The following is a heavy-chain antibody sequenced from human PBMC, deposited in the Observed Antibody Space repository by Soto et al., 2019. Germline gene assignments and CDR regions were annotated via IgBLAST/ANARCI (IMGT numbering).Heavy chain of an antibody. D-gene: IGHD2-15*01. Sequence: EVQLVESGGGLVVPGGSLSLSCVASGFTFSNYHMSWVRQAPGKGLEWVSSINPSSTHIYYADSVRGRFAISRDHSKNSLYLQMNSLRTEDAAVYYCARGYCGGGGCYLRREAVDVWGQGTLVTVSS. CDR2: INPSSTHI. V-gene: IGHV3-21*01. CDR1: GFTFSNYH. CDR3: ARGYCGGGGCYLRREAVDV. J-gene: IGHJ3*01.